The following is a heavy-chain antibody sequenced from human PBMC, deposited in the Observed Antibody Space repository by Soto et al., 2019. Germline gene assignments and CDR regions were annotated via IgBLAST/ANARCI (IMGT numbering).Heavy chain of an antibody. CDR3: ARRTYWFDP. D-gene: IGHD2-8*01. CDR2: IYYSGST. CDR1: GGSISSSSYY. J-gene: IGHJ5*02. V-gene: IGHV4-39*01. Sequence: PSETLSLTCTVSGGSISSSSYYWGWIRQPPGKGLEWIGSIYYSGSTYYNPSLKSRVTISVDTSKNQFSLKLSSVPAADTAVYYCARRTYWFDPWGQGTLVTVSS.